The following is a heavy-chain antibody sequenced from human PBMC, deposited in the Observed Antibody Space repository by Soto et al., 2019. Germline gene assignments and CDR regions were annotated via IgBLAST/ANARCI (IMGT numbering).Heavy chain of an antibody. CDR1: GGSFSGYY. CDR2: INHSGST. V-gene: IGHV4-34*01. Sequence: SETLSLTCAVYGGSFSGYYWSWIRQPPGKGLEWIGEINHSGSTNYNPSLKSRVTISVDTSKNQFSLKLSSVTAADTAVYYCARGPLAAAGTNSPKKYYFDYWGQGTLVTVSS. CDR3: ARGPLAAAGTNSPKKYYFDY. J-gene: IGHJ4*02. D-gene: IGHD6-13*01.